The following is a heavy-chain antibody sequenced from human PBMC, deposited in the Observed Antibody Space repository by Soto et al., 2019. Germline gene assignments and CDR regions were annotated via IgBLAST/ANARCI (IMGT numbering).Heavy chain of an antibody. CDR2: IKSKIEGGTI. V-gene: IGHV3-15*07. CDR3: STLGRLTGYNV. CDR1: GFIFSNTW. J-gene: IGHJ4*02. Sequence: EVQLVESGGGLVKPGESLRLSCAGSGFIFSNTWMNWVRQAPGKGLELVGRIKSKIEGGTIDYTAHVKGRYTISRADSRNMLYLQMNRLKTEDTAIYYCSTLGRLTGYNVGGQGTLVTVSS. D-gene: IGHD3-9*01.